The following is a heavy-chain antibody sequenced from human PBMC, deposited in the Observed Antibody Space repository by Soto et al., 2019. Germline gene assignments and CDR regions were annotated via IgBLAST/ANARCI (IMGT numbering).Heavy chain of an antibody. CDR3: ARDARRVGPGYLVVGVRREFWFGP. D-gene: IGHD2-15*01. J-gene: IGHJ5*02. CDR2: ISAYNGNT. CDR1: GYTFTSYG. V-gene: IGHV1-18*04. Sequence: QVQLVQSGAEVKKPGASVKVSCKASGYTFTSYGISWVRQAPGQGLEWMGWISAYNGNTNYAQKLQGRVTMTTDTTTGTAYMELRSLGSDDKAGFYCARDARRVGPGYLVVGVRREFWFGPWGQGTLVTVSS.